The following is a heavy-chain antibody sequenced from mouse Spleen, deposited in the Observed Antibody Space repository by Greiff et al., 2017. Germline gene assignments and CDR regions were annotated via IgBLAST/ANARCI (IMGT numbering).Heavy chain of an antibody. CDR1: GYTFTSYW. J-gene: IGHJ4*01. Sequence: VQLQQPGAELVKPGASVKMSCKASGYTFTSYWITWVKQRPGQGLEWIGDIYPGSGSTNYNEKFKSKATLTVDTSSSTAYMQLSSLTSEDSAVYYCARSSMITTRGDYWGQGTSVTVSS. D-gene: IGHD2-4*01. CDR3: ARSSMITTRGDY. V-gene: IGHV1-55*01. CDR2: IYPGSGST.